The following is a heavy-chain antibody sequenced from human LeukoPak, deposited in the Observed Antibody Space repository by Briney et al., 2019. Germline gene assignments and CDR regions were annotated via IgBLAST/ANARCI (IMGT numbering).Heavy chain of an antibody. V-gene: IGHV1-69-2*01. D-gene: IGHD2-2*01. CDR3: ATRYYCSSTSCPY. CDR1: GYTFTDYY. CDR2: VDPEDGET. J-gene: IGHJ4*02. Sequence: VKVSCKVSGYTFTDYYMHWVQQAPGKGLEWMALVDPEDGETIYAEKFQGRVTITADTSTDTAYMELSSLRSEDTAVYYCATRYYCSSTSCPYWGQGTLVTVSS.